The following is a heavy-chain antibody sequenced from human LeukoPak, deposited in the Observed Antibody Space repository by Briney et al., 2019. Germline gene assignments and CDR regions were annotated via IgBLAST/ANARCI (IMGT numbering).Heavy chain of an antibody. D-gene: IGHD5-12*01. CDR2: ISSSGSTI. V-gene: IGHV3-48*03. CDR3: ARDQSGYASLDY. J-gene: IGHJ4*02. CDR1: GFTSSSFE. Sequence: GRSLRPSCALSGFTSSSFETNWVRPAPGGGLGWVSYISSSGSTIYYADSVKGRFTISRDNAKNSLYLQMNSLRAEDTAVYYCARDQSGYASLDYWGQGTLVTVSS.